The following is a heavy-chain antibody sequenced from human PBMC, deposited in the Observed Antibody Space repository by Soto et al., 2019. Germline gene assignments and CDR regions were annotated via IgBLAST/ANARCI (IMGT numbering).Heavy chain of an antibody. J-gene: IGHJ6*02. V-gene: IGHV1-69*01. Sequence: QVQLVQSGAEVKKPGSSVKVSCKAPGGTFSSYAISWVRQAPGQGLEWMGGIIPIFGTAKYAQKFQGRVTTTADESTSTGDMALSSLRSEDTAVYYCARSQGGSSSLDIYYDYYYGMDVWGQGTTVTVSS. CDR2: IIPIFGTA. CDR3: ARSQGGSSSLDIYYDYYYGMDV. CDR1: GGTFSSYA. D-gene: IGHD2-15*01.